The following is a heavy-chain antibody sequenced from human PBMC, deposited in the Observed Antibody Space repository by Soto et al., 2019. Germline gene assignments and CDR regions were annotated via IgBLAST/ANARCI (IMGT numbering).Heavy chain of an antibody. V-gene: IGHV4-39*01. CDR3: ARRRGYDILTSYSQFHYYYYYGMDV. D-gene: IGHD3-9*01. CDR2: IYYSGST. J-gene: IGHJ6*02. CDR1: GGSISSSSYY. Sequence: SETLSLTCTVSGGSISSSSYYWGWIRQPPGKGLEWIGSIYYSGSTYYNPSLKSRVTISVDTSKNQFSLKLSSVTAADTAVYYCARRRGYDILTSYSQFHYYYYYGMDVWGQGTTVTVSS.